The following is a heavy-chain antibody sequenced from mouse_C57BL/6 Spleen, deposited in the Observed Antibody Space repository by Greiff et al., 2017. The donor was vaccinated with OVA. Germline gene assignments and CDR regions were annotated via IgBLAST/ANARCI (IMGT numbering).Heavy chain of an antibody. D-gene: IGHD3-2*02. V-gene: IGHV1-55*01. J-gene: IGHJ3*01. CDR1: GYTFTSYW. CDR3: ARWGSGYVWFAY. CDR2: IYPGSGST. Sequence: VQLQQSGAELVKPGASVKMSCKASGYTFTSYWITWVKQRPGQGLEWIGDIYPGSGSTNYNEKFKSKATLTVDTSSSTAYMQLSSLTSEDSAVYYCARWGSGYVWFAYWGQGTLVTVSA.